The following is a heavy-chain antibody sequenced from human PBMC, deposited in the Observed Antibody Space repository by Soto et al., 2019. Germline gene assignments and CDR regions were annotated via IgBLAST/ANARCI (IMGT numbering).Heavy chain of an antibody. J-gene: IGHJ4*02. Sequence: QVQLQQWGAGLLKPSETLSLTCAIYGGSFSGYYWSWIRQPPGKGLEWIGEINHSGSTKYNPSLKGRVTISGDTSKNQFSLRLSSVTAADTALYYCARGGLMVYAMFDYWGQGTLVTVSS. CDR3: ARGGLMVYAMFDY. V-gene: IGHV4-34*01. D-gene: IGHD2-8*01. CDR2: INHSGST. CDR1: GGSFSGYY.